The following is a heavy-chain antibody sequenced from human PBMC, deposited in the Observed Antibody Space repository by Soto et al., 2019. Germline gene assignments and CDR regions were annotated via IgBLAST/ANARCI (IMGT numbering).Heavy chain of an antibody. CDR3: ARDTTQVVTHHANYYGMDV. D-gene: IGHD3-22*01. V-gene: IGHV4-31*03. CDR2: IYYSGST. J-gene: IGHJ6*02. Sequence: SETLSLTCTVSGGSISSGGYYWSWIRQHPGKGLEWIGYIYYSGSTYYNPSLKSRITISVDTSKNQFSLRLSSVTAADTALYYCARDTTQVVTHHANYYGMDVWGQGTTVTVSS. CDR1: GGSISSGGYY.